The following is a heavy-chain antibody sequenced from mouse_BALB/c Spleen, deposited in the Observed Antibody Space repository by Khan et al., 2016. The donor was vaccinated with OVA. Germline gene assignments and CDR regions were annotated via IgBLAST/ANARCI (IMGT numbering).Heavy chain of an antibody. J-gene: IGHJ2*01. CDR2: INPSTGYT. CDR1: GYTFINYW. CDR3: ARRGLRWDFDY. D-gene: IGHD3-1*01. Sequence: QVRLQQSGAELAKPGASVKMSCKASGYTFINYWILWVKQRPGQGLEWIGYINPSTGYTVSNQNFQDKSPLTADTSSSNAYRQLSSMTSEDAAVYYCARRGLRWDFDYWGQGTTLTVSS. V-gene: IGHV1-7*01.